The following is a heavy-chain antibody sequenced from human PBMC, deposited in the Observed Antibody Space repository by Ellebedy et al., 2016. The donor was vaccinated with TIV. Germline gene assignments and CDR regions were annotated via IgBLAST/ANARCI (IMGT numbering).Heavy chain of an antibody. V-gene: IGHV1-2*02. Sequence: AASVKVSCKASGYTFTGYYMHWVRQAPGQGLEWMGWINPNSGGTNYAQKFQGRVTMTRDTSISTAYMELSRLRSDDTAVYYCARARYNPTTGYFDYWGQGTLVTVSS. J-gene: IGHJ4*02. CDR1: GYTFTGYY. D-gene: IGHD1-1*01. CDR2: INPNSGGT. CDR3: ARARYNPTTGYFDY.